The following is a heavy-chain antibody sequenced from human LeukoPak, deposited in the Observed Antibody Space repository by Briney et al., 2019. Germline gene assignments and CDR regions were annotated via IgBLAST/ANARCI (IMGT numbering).Heavy chain of an antibody. J-gene: IGHJ4*02. Sequence: GGSLRLSCAASGFTLSSFSMHWVRQSPGGGLEYVSAINYKGGTTYYADSVKGRFTISRDNSKNTLYLQMNSLRAEDTAVDYCARGAGSGDPFDYWGQGTLVTVSS. V-gene: IGHV3-64*02. CDR2: INYKGGTT. CDR3: ARGAGSGDPFDY. CDR1: GFTLSSFS. D-gene: IGHD1-26*01.